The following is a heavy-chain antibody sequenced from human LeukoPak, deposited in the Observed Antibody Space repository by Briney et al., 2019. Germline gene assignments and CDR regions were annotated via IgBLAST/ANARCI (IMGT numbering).Heavy chain of an antibody. J-gene: IGHJ4*02. Sequence: SETLSLTCTVSGGSISSYYWSWTRQPAGKGLEWIGRIYTSGSTNYNPSLKSRVTMSVDTSKNQFSLKLSSVTAADTAVYYCAREDSSGYYEPFDYWGQGTLVTVSS. V-gene: IGHV4-4*07. CDR3: AREDSSGYYEPFDY. CDR1: GGSISSYY. D-gene: IGHD3-22*01. CDR2: IYTSGST.